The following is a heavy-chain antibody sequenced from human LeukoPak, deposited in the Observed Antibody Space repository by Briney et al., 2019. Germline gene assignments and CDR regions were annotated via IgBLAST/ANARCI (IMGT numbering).Heavy chain of an antibody. CDR3: LYGGYFQH. Sequence: GGSLRLSCAGSGFTFSSYWMHWVRQVPNQGLMWVSRINSDETISEYVDSVNGRFTISRDNAKNTLYLQMNSLRAEDTAVYFCLYGGYFQHWGQGTLVTVSS. D-gene: IGHD3-16*01. V-gene: IGHV3-74*01. J-gene: IGHJ1*01. CDR1: GFTFSSYW. CDR2: INSDETIS.